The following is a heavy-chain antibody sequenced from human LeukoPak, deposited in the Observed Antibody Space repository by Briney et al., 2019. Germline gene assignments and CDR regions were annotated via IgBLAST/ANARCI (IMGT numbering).Heavy chain of an antibody. V-gene: IGHV3-23*01. CDR2: ISGSGGST. CDR1: GFTFSSYA. CDR3: AKDPTDTSSWYIVEYFQH. D-gene: IGHD6-13*01. Sequence: PGGSLRLSCAASGFTFSSYAMSWVRQAPGKGLQWVSAISGSGGSTYYIDSVKGRFTISRDNSKNTLYPQMNSLRAEDTAVYYRAKDPTDTSSWYIVEYFQHWGQGTLVTVSS. J-gene: IGHJ1*01.